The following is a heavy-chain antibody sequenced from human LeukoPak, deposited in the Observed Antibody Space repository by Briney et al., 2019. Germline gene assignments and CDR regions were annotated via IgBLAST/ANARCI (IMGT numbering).Heavy chain of an antibody. CDR1: GGSISSSNW. D-gene: IGHD3-22*01. CDR2: IYHSGST. Sequence: PSGTLSLTCAVSGGSISSSNWWSWVRQPPGKGLEWIGEIYHSGSTNYNPSLKSRVTISVDTSKNQFSLKLSSVTAADTAVYYCARYGTTYYYDSSGHGKSTFDYWGQGTLVTVSS. V-gene: IGHV4-4*02. J-gene: IGHJ4*02. CDR3: ARYGTTYYYDSSGHGKSTFDY.